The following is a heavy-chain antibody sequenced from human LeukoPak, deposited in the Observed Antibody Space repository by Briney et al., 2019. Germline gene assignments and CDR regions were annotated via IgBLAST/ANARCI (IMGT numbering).Heavy chain of an antibody. CDR3: ARDREMATISYYFDY. D-gene: IGHD5-24*01. J-gene: IGHJ4*02. Sequence: PGRSLRLSCAASGFTFSSYSMNWVRQAPGKGLEWVSSISSSSSYIYYADSVKGRFTISRDNAKNSLYLQMNSLRAEDTAVYYCARDREMATISYYFDYWGQGTLVTVSS. V-gene: IGHV3-21*01. CDR2: ISSSSSYI. CDR1: GFTFSSYS.